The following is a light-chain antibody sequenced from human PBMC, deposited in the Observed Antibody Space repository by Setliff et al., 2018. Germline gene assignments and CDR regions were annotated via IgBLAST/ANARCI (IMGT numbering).Light chain of an antibody. CDR2: EVT. CDR1: SNDVGAYNF. CDR3: VSYTTSTTYV. Sequence: QSALTQPPSASGSPGQSLSISCTGTSNDVGAYNFVSWYQQHPGKAPKLLIYEVTKRPSGVPDRFSGSKSGNTASLTISGLQAEDEADYYCVSYTTSTTYVFGTGTKVTVL. V-gene: IGLV2-8*01. J-gene: IGLJ1*01.